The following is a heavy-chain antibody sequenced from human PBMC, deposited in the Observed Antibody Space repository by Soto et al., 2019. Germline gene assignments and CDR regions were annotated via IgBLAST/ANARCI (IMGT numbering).Heavy chain of an antibody. D-gene: IGHD3-16*02. CDR2: IYYSGET. Sequence: QLQLQESGPGLVKPSETLSLTCTVSGVSFSGSSYYWGWVRQTPAKGLEWIGTIYYSGETFYNPSLKSRVTISIVTSKNHFSLNLTTVTAADAAIYYCARHASFWGQGALVNVSS. CDR1: GVSFSGSSYY. CDR3: ARHASF. J-gene: IGHJ1*01. V-gene: IGHV4-39*01.